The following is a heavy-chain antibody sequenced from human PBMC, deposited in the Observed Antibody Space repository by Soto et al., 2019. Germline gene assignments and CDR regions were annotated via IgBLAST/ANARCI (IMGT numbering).Heavy chain of an antibody. V-gene: IGHV4-30-2*01. D-gene: IGHD6-6*01. CDR2: IYHSGST. CDR1: GGSISSGGYS. J-gene: IGHJ4*02. Sequence: PSETLSLTYAVSGGSISSGGYSWSWIRQPPGKGLEWIGYIYHSGSTYYNPSLKSRVTISVDRSKNQFSLKLSSVTAADTAVYYCARVGIAARRGGFDYWGQGTLVTVSS. CDR3: ARVGIAARRGGFDY.